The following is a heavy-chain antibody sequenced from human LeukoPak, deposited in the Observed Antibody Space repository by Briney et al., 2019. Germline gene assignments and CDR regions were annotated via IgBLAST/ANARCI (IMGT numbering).Heavy chain of an antibody. J-gene: IGHJ5*02. CDR3: ARSGVVVAALERGVANWFDP. D-gene: IGHD2-15*01. V-gene: IGHV3-21*01. Sequence: GGSLRLSCAASGFTFSSYWMCWVRQAPGKGLEWVSSISSSSSYIYYADSVKGRFTISRDIAKNSLFLQMNSLRAEDTAVYYCARSGVVVAALERGVANWFDPWGQGTLVTVSS. CDR1: GFTFSSYW. CDR2: ISSSSSYI.